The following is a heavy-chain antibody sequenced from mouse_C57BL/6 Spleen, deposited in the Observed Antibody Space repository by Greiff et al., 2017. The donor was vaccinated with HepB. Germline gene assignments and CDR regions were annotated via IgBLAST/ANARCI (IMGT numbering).Heavy chain of an antibody. Sequence: EVKLQESGGGLVKPGGSLKLSCAASGFTFSSYAMSWVRQTPEKRLEWVATISDGGSYTYYPDNVKGRFTISRDNAKNNLYLQMSHLKSEDTAMYYCAREGDYGTPSFGYWGQGTLVTVSA. CDR1: GFTFSSYA. CDR3: AREGDYGTPSFGY. V-gene: IGHV5-4*01. CDR2: ISDGGSYT. D-gene: IGHD1-1*01. J-gene: IGHJ3*01.